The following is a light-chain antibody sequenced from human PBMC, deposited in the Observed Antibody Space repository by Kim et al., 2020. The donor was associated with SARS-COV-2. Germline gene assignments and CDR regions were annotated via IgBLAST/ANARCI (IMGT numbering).Light chain of an antibody. Sequence: QSALTQPRSVSGSPGQSVTISCTGTSSDVGAFDFVSWYQHHPGKAPKLMIYDVTKRPSGVPDRFSGSKSGNTASLTISGLQAEDEADYYCCSYAGSYTSPFVFGIETKVTVL. CDR2: DVT. J-gene: IGLJ1*01. CDR1: SSDVGAFDF. V-gene: IGLV2-11*01. CDR3: CSYAGSYTSPFV.